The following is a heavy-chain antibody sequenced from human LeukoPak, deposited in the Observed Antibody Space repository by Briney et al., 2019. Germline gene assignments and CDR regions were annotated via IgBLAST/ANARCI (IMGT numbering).Heavy chain of an antibody. CDR2: IKQDGSEK. CDR3: ARGTIAAAGYYYFDY. J-gene: IGHJ4*02. V-gene: IGHV3-7*04. Sequence: GGSLRLSCAASGFTFSSYWMSWVRQAPGKELEWVANIKQDGSEKYYVDSVKGRFTISRDNAKNSLYRQMNSLRAEDTAVYYCARGTIAAAGYYYFDYWGQGTQVTVSS. CDR1: GFTFSSYW. D-gene: IGHD6-13*01.